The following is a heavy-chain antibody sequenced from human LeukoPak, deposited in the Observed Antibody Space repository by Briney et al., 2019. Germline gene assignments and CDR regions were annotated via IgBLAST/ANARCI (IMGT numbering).Heavy chain of an antibody. V-gene: IGHV3-30*02. D-gene: IGHD3-22*01. Sequence: PGGSLRLSCAASGFTFSSYGIHWVRQAPGQGLEWVAFIQYDESKKFYADSVKGRFTISRDNSENTLSLQMNSLRAQETAVYSCARNIYYDVGLWYNGLDYWGQGTLVTVSS. CDR3: ARNIYYDVGLWYNGLDY. CDR2: IQYDESKK. CDR1: GFTFSSYG. J-gene: IGHJ4*02.